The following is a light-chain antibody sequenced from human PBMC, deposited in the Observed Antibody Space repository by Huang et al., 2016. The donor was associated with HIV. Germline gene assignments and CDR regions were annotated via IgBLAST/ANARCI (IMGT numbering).Light chain of an antibody. J-gene: IGKJ2*01. CDR2: WAS. CDR3: QQYYSTPPRT. CDR1: KSVLYSSNNKNY. V-gene: IGKV4-1*01. Sequence: DIVMTQSPDSLAVSLGARATITCKSSKSVLYSSNNKNYLAWYQQKPGQPPKLIIYWASTRESGVPDRFSGSGSGTDFTLTISSLQAEDVAVYYCQQYYSTPPRTFGQGTKLEIK.